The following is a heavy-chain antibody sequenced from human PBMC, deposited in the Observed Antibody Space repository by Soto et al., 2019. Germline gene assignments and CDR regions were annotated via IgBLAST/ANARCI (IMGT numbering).Heavy chain of an antibody. CDR2: INHSGST. V-gene: IGHV4-34*01. J-gene: IGHJ6*02. CDR3: ARESAHYDFWSGYYSGYGMDV. D-gene: IGHD3-3*01. Sequence: SETLSLTCAVYGGSFSGYYWSWIRQPPGKGLEWIGEINHSGSTDYNPSLKSRVTISVDTSKNQFSLKLSSVTAADTAVYYCARESAHYDFWSGYYSGYGMDVWGQGTTVTVSS. CDR1: GGSFSGYY.